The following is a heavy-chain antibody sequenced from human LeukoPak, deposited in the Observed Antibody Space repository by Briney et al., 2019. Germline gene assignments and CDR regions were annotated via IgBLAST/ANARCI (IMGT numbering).Heavy chain of an antibody. CDR2: INPSGGST. CDR3: ARVSVAVTPDY. J-gene: IGHJ4*02. V-gene: IGHV1-46*01. D-gene: IGHD2-21*02. CDR1: GYTFTSYY. Sequence: ASVKVSCKASGYTFTSYYMDLVRQAPGQGLEWMGIINPSGGSTSYAQKFQGRVTMTRDTSTSKVYLELSSLRSEDTAVYYCARVSVAVTPDYWGEETMLTVSS.